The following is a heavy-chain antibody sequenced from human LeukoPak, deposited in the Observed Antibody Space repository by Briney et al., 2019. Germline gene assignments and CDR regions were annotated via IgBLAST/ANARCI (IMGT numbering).Heavy chain of an antibody. CDR1: GFTFSSYG. CDR2: IWYDGSNE. J-gene: IGHJ4*02. D-gene: IGHD5-18*01. V-gene: IGHV3-33*01. Sequence: PGRSLRLSCAASGFTFSSYGMHWVRQAPGKGLEGVAVIWYDGSNEYYADSVKGRFTISRDNSKNTLYLQMNSLRAEDTSAYYCARGGGYSYGYVVYWGQGTLVTVSS. CDR3: ARGGGYSYGYVVY.